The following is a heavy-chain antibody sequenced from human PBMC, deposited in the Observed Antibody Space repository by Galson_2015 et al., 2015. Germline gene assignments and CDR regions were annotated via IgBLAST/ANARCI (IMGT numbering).Heavy chain of an antibody. J-gene: IGHJ3*02. CDR2: INSDGSST. Sequence: SLRLSCAASGFTFSNYWMHWVRQAPGKGLVWVSRINSDGSSTSCADSVKGRFTISRDNAKNTLYLQMNSLRAEDTAVYYCARVSPGFYDGSGYYYSTSDAFDIWGQGIMVTVSS. CDR3: ARVSPGFYDGSGYYYSTSDAFDI. CDR1: GFTFSNYW. D-gene: IGHD3-22*01. V-gene: IGHV3-74*01.